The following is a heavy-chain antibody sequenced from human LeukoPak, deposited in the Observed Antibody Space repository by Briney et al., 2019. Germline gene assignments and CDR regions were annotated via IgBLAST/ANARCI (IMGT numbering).Heavy chain of an antibody. CDR3: ARGWAHDLAVAGLPFDY. D-gene: IGHD6-19*01. V-gene: IGHV4-59*01. Sequence: KPSETLSLTCTVSGGSISSYYWSWIRQPPGKGLEWIGYIYYSGSPNYNPSLKSRVTISVDTSKNQFSLKLSSVTAADTAVYYCARGWAHDLAVAGLPFDYWGQGTLVTVSS. CDR1: GGSISSYY. CDR2: IYYSGSP. J-gene: IGHJ4*02.